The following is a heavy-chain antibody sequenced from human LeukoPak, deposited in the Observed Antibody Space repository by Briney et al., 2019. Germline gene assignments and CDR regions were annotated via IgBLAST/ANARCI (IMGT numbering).Heavy chain of an antibody. V-gene: IGHV3-64*04. Sequence: PGGSLRLSCSASGFTFSSYAMHWVRQAPGKGLEYVSAISSNGGSTYYADSVKGRFTISRDNSKNSLYPQMNSLTTEDTAFYYCAKDKAGTIVWYGRWAIGLFDYWGQGTLLTVSS. CDR1: GFTFSSYA. D-gene: IGHD3-10*01. CDR2: ISSNGGST. CDR3: AKDKAGTIVWYGRWAIGLFDY. J-gene: IGHJ4*02.